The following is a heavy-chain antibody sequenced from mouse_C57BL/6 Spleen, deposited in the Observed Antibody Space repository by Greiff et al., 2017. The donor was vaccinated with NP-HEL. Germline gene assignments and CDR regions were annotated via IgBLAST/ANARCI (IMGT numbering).Heavy chain of an antibody. Sequence: DVKLVESGPGLVKPSQSLSLTCSVTGYSITSGYYWNWIRQFPGNKLEWMGYISYDGSNNYNPSLKNRISITRDTSKNQFFLKLNSVTTEDTATYYCARVGSTVVATGAMDYWGQGTSVTVSS. CDR3: ARVGSTVVATGAMDY. CDR2: ISYDGSN. D-gene: IGHD1-1*01. V-gene: IGHV3-6*01. J-gene: IGHJ4*01. CDR1: GYSITSGYY.